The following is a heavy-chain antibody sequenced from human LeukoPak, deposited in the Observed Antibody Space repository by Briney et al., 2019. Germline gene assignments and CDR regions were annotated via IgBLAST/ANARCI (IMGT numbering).Heavy chain of an antibody. V-gene: IGHV4-39*01. CDR3: SRARAPVVIDVGY. CDR1: GASISGTTYY. D-gene: IGHD3-22*01. Sequence: SETLSLPCTVSGASISGTTYYWGWIRQPPGKGLGWIGTVDSNGRPYYNPSLKSRVAIYVDTSKNQFFLNVTSVTAADTAVYYCSRARAPVVIDVGYWGQGNLVTVAS. CDR2: VDSNGRP. J-gene: IGHJ4*02.